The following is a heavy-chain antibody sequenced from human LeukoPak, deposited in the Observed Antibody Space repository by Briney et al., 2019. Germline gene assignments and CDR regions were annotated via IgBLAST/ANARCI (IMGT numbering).Heavy chain of an antibody. Sequence: SSETLSLTCTVSGASVSDYYCNWIRQPPGKGLEWIGYVYNNEITNYNPSLRSRVTISVDTSKNQFSLKLHSVTAADTAVYYCARVRLSDGFSNWGQGTLVTVSS. D-gene: IGHD3/OR15-3a*01. V-gene: IGHV4-59*02. CDR1: GASVSDYY. J-gene: IGHJ4*02. CDR2: VYNNEIT. CDR3: ARVRLSDGFSN.